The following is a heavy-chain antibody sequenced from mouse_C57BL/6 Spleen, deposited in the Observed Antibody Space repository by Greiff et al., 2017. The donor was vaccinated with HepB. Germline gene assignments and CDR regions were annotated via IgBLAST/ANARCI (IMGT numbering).Heavy chain of an antibody. CDR3: ASQGVYGSVCC. CDR1: GYTFTSYW. J-gene: IGHJ2*01. Sequence: VKLQESGAELVKPGASVKMSCKASGYTFTSYWITWVKQRPGQGLEWIGDIYPGSGSTNYNEKFKSKATLTVDTSSSTAYMQLSSLTSEDSAVYYCASQGVYGSVCCWGQGTTLTVSS. CDR2: IYPGSGST. V-gene: IGHV1-55*01. D-gene: IGHD2-2*01.